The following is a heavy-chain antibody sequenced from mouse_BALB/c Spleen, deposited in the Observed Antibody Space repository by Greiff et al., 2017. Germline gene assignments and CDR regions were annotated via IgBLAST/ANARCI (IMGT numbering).Heavy chain of an antibody. D-gene: IGHD1-1*01. Sequence: EVKVEESGGGLVQPGGSLRLSCATSGFTFTDYYMSWVRQPPGKALEWLGFIRNKANGYTTEYSASVKGRFTISRDNSQSILYLQMNTLRAEDSATYYCARDSYEEYYFDYWGQGTTLTVSS. J-gene: IGHJ2*01. CDR1: GFTFTDYY. V-gene: IGHV7-3*02. CDR2: IRNKANGYTT. CDR3: ARDSYEEYYFDY.